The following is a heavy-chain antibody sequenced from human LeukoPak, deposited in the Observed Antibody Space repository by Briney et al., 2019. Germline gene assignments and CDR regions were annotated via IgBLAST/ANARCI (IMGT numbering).Heavy chain of an antibody. Sequence: GGSLRLSCAASGLTFSSYGFHWVRQAPGKRLEWVAVIWYDGSKKYYADSVEGRFTVSRDDSKNTLYLELNNLKAEDTAVYYCARDPSTTFYFDYWGQGTLVTVSS. V-gene: IGHV3-33*01. D-gene: IGHD1-1*01. CDR3: ARDPSTTFYFDY. CDR1: GLTFSSYG. CDR2: IWYDGSKK. J-gene: IGHJ4*02.